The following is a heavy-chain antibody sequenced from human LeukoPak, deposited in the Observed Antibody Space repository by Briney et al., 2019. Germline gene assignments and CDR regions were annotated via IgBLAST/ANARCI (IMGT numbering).Heavy chain of an antibody. J-gene: IGHJ4*02. CDR2: ISAYNGNT. D-gene: IGHD5-18*01. CDR3: ARDASARYSCGSDY. Sequence: GASVKVSCKASGYTFTSYGISWLRQAPGQGLEWMGWISAYNGNTNYAQKLQGRVTMTTDTSISTAYMELSRLRSDDTAVYYCARDASARYSCGSDYWGQGTLVTVSS. CDR1: GYTFTSYG. V-gene: IGHV1-18*01.